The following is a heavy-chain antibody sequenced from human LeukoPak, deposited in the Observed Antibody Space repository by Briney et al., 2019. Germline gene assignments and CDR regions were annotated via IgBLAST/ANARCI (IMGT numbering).Heavy chain of an antibody. J-gene: IGHJ4*02. V-gene: IGHV4-39*07. CDR1: GGSISSSSYY. CDR2: IYYSGST. CDR3: ARVGYVLDH. D-gene: IGHD3-16*01. Sequence: SETLSLTCTVSGGSISSSSYYWGWIRQPPGKGLEWIGSIYYSGSTYYNPSLKSRVTISVDTSKNQFSLKLSSVTAADTAVYYCARVGYVLDHWGQGTLVTVSS.